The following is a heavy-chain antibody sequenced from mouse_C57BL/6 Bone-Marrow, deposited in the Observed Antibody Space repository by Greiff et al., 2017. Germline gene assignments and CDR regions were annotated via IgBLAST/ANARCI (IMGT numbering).Heavy chain of an antibody. J-gene: IGHJ4*01. D-gene: IGHD1-1*01. CDR1: GFTFSSYT. Sequence: EVQVVESGGGLVKPGGSLKLSCAASGFTFSSYTMSWVRQTPEKRLEWVATISGGGGNTYYPDSVKGRFTISRDNAKNTLYLQMSSLRSEDTALYYCARHDYGSSYGAMDYWGQGTSVTVSS. CDR3: ARHDYGSSYGAMDY. CDR2: ISGGGGNT. V-gene: IGHV5-9*01.